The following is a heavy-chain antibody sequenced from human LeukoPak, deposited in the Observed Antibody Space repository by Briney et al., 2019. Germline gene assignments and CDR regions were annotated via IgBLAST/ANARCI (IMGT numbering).Heavy chain of an antibody. CDR3: ARAGQDYDFSTRPFDY. D-gene: IGHD3-3*01. CDR2: INPSGGST. V-gene: IGHV1-46*01. J-gene: IGHJ4*02. Sequence: ASVKVSCEASGYTFTSYYMHWVRQAPGQGLEWMGIINPSGGSTSYAQKFQGRATMTRDMSTSTVYMELSSLRSEDTAVYYCARAGQDYDFSTRPFDYWGQGTLVTVSS. CDR1: GYTFTSYY.